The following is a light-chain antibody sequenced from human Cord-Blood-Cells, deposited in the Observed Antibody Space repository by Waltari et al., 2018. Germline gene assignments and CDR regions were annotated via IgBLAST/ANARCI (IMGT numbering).Light chain of an antibody. CDR2: DAS. CDR1: QSVSSY. CDR3: QQRSNWYT. J-gene: IGKJ2*01. Sequence: EIVLTQSPATLSLSPGERATLSCRASQSVSSYLACYQQKPGQAPRLLIYDASNRAAGITSRFSGSGSGTDFTLTISSLEPEDFAVYYCQQRSNWYTVGQGTKLEIK. V-gene: IGKV3-11*01.